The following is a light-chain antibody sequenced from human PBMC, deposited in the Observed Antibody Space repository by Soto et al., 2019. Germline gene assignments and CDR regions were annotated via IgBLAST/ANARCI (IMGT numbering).Light chain of an antibody. V-gene: IGLV2-23*01. CDR2: EGS. CDR3: CSYVGSSTYV. Sequence: QSALTQPASVSGSPGQSITISCTGTNSDVGSYNLVSWYQQHPGKAPKLMIYEGSKRPSGVSNRFSGSKSGNTASLTISGLQAEDEADYYCCSYVGSSTYVFGTGTKLTVL. J-gene: IGLJ1*01. CDR1: NSDVGSYNL.